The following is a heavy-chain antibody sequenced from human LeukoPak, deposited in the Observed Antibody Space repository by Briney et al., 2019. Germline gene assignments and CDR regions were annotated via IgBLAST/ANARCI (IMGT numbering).Heavy chain of an antibody. V-gene: IGHV3-23*01. D-gene: IGHD5-18*01. CDR1: GFTFSNYA. CDR3: AKDRGYSYGYANWFDP. J-gene: IGHJ5*02. Sequence: PGGPLRLSCAASGFTFSNYAMNWVRQAPGKGLEWVSAISGSGGSTNYADSVKGRFTISRGNSKNTLYLQMNSLRVEDTAVYYCAKDRGYSYGYANWFDPWGQGTLVTVSS. CDR2: ISGSGGST.